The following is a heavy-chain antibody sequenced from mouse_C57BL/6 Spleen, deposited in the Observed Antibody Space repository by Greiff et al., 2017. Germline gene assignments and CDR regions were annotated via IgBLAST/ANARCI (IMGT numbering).Heavy chain of an antibody. V-gene: IGHV1-43*01. CDR1: GYSFTGYY. Sequence: VQLKESGPELVKPGASVKISCKASGYSFTGYYMHWVKQSSEKSLEWIGEINPSTGGTSYNQKFKGKATLTVDKSSSTAYMQLKSLTSEDSAVYYCANSGGFAYWGQGTLVTVSA. D-gene: IGHD1-3*01. J-gene: IGHJ3*01. CDR3: ANSGGFAY. CDR2: INPSTGGT.